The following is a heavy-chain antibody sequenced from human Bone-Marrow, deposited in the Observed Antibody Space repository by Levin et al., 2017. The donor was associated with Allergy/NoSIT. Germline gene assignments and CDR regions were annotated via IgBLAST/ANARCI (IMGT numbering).Heavy chain of an antibody. CDR1: GFTFSSYW. Sequence: PGGSLRLSCAASGFTFSSYWMHWVRQAPGKGLVWVSRINSDGSSTSYADSVKGRFTISRDNAKNTLYLQMNSLRAEDTAVYYCARVVRITRAFDIWGQGTMVTVSS. V-gene: IGHV3-74*01. J-gene: IGHJ3*02. CDR3: ARVVRITRAFDI. CDR2: INSDGSST. D-gene: IGHD3-10*01.